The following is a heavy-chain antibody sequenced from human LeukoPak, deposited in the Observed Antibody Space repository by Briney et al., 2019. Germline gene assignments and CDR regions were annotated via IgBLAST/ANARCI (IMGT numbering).Heavy chain of an antibody. CDR3: ARAGGVDSSGYSLGY. CDR1: GGSISSSTYY. J-gene: IGHJ4*02. CDR2: IYYSGTT. D-gene: IGHD3-22*01. V-gene: IGHV4-39*07. Sequence: SETLSLTCTVSGGSISSSTYYWGWIRQPPGKGLEWIGSIYYSGTTYYNPSLKSRVTISVDTSKNQFSLKLSSVTAADTAVYYCARAGGVDSSGYSLGYWGQGTLVTVSS.